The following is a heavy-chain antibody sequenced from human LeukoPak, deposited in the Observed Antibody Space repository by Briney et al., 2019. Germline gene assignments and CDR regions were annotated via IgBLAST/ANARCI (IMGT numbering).Heavy chain of an antibody. CDR3: ARDKGSSGWYPDY. CDR1: EFIVSINY. V-gene: IGHV3-66*01. J-gene: IGHJ4*02. D-gene: IGHD6-19*01. Sequence: GGSLRLSCAASEFIVSINYMTWVRQAPAKGREWVSLIYSRGDTKYADSVKGRFTISRDNAKNSLYLQMNSLRAEDTAVYYCARDKGSSGWYPDYWGQGTLVTVSS. CDR2: IYSRGDT.